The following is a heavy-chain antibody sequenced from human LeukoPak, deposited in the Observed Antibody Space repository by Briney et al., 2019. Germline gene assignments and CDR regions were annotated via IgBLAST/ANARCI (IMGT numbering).Heavy chain of an antibody. CDR2: TSYDGRLK. D-gene: IGHD6-13*01. CDR1: GFTFSTHA. CDR3: ARDSVSSWDMEV. Sequence: GGPLRLSCAVSGFTFSTHAMHWVRQAPGKGLEWVTVTSYDGRLKYYADSVKGRFTISIGSSKNTLSLQMTSLRPEDTAVYFCARDSVSSWDMEVWGQGTTVTVSS. J-gene: IGHJ6*02. V-gene: IGHV3-30*04.